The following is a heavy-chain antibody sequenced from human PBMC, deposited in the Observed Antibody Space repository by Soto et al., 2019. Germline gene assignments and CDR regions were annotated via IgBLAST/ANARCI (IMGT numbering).Heavy chain of an antibody. D-gene: IGHD4-17*01. J-gene: IGHJ3*02. V-gene: IGHV4-59*01. CDR3: ARDWYGDDAFDI. CDR1: GGSISSYY. Sequence: SETLSLTCTVSGGSISSYYWSWIRQPPGKGLEWIGYIYYSGSTNYYPSLKSRVTISVDMSKNQFSLKLSSVTAADTAVYYCARDWYGDDAFDIWGQGTMVTVSS. CDR2: IYYSGST.